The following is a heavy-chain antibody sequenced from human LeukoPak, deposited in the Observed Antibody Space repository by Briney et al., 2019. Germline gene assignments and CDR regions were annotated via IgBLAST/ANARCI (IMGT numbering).Heavy chain of an antibody. CDR2: IYHSGST. V-gene: IGHV4-4*02. CDR3: ARWLGCSSTSCYWYYYYYYGMDV. J-gene: IGHJ6*02. CDR1: GGSISSSNW. Sequence: SETLSLTCAVSGGSISSSNWWSWVRQPPGKGLEWIGEIYHSGSTNYNPSLKSRVTISVDKSKNQFSLKLSSVTAADTAVYYCARWLGCSSTSCYWYYYYYYGMDVWSQGTTVTVSS. D-gene: IGHD2-2*01.